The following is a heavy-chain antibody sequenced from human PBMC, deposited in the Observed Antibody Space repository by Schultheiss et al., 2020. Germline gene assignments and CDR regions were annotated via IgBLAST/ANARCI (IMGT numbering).Heavy chain of an antibody. CDR2: IDWDDDK. Sequence: SGPTLVKPTETLTLTCTVSGFSLSNARMGVTWIRQPPGKALEWLARIDWDDDKFYSTSLKTRLTISKDTSKNQVVLTMTNMDPVDTATYYCARTRSSSWYHYYYMDVWGKGTTVTVSS. CDR1: GFSLSNARMG. V-gene: IGHV2-70*04. J-gene: IGHJ6*03. D-gene: IGHD6-13*01. CDR3: ARTRSSSWYHYYYMDV.